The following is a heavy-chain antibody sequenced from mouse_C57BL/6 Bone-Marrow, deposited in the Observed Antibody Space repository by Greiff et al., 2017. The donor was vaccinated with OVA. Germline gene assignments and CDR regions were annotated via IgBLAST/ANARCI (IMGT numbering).Heavy chain of an antibody. Sequence: EVKLMESGGDLVKPGGSLKLSCAASGFTFSSYGMSWVRQTPDKRLEWVATISSGGSYTYYPDSVKGRFTISRDNAKNTLYLQMSSLKSEDTAMYYCARQSKYYFDYWGQGTTLTVSS. CDR2: ISSGGSYT. J-gene: IGHJ2*01. V-gene: IGHV5-6*01. D-gene: IGHD2-5*01. CDR1: GFTFSSYG. CDR3: ARQSKYYFDY.